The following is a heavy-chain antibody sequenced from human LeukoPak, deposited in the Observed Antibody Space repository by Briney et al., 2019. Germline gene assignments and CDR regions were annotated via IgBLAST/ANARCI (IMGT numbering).Heavy chain of an antibody. D-gene: IGHD3-22*01. CDR3: AKRGVVIRVILVGFHKEAYYFDS. CDR1: GITLSNYG. V-gene: IGHV3-23*01. CDR2: ISGSGGGA. Sequence: GGSLRLSCAVSGITLSNYGMSWVRQAAGKGLEWVAGISGSGGGADYADSVKGRFTISRDNPKNTLYLQMNGLRAEDTAVYFCAKRGVVIRVILVGFHKEAYYFDSWGQGALVTDSS. J-gene: IGHJ4*02.